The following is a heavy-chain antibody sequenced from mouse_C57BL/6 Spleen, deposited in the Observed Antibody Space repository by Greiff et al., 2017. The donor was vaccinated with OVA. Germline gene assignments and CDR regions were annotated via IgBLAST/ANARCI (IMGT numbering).Heavy chain of an antibody. CDR2: INPNNGGT. CDR3: ASGTGYAMDY. V-gene: IGHV1-26*01. CDR1: GYTFTDYY. J-gene: IGHJ4*01. D-gene: IGHD4-1*01. Sequence: LVEPGASVKISCKASGYTFTDYYMNWVKQSHGKSLEWIGDINPNNGGTSYNQKFKGKATLTVDKSSSTAYMELRSLTSEDSAVYYCASGTGYAMDYWGQGTSVTVSS.